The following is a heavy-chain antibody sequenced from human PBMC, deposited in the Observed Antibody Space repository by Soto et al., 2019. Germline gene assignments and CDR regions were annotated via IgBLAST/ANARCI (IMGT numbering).Heavy chain of an antibody. D-gene: IGHD1-26*01. CDR1: GFTFSSYA. V-gene: IGHV3-23*01. Sequence: GSLRLSCAASGFTFSSYAMSWVRQAPGKGLEWVSAIGGSGGSTYYADSVKGRFTISRDNSKNTLYVQMNSLRAEDTAIYYCAKDRDSGSYYFDYWGQGTPVTVYS. CDR2: IGGSGGST. J-gene: IGHJ4*02. CDR3: AKDRDSGSYYFDY.